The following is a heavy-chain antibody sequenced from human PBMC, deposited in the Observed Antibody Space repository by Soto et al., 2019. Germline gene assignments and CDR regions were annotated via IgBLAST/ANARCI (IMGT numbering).Heavy chain of an antibody. CDR1: GGSISSSSYY. D-gene: IGHD6-19*01. Sequence: PSETLSLTCTVSGGSISSSSYYWGWIRQPPGKGLEWIGSIYYSGSTYYNPSLKSRVTISVDTSKNQFSLKLSSVTAADTAVYYCARHLGYRSGWRTIPYGMDVWGQGTKVTVYS. J-gene: IGHJ6*02. V-gene: IGHV4-39*01. CDR3: ARHLGYRSGWRTIPYGMDV. CDR2: IYYSGST.